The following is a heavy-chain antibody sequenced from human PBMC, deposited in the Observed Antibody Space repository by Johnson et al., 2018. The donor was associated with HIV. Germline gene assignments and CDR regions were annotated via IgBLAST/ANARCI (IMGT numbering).Heavy chain of an antibody. V-gene: IGHV3-30*02. Sequence: QVQLVESGGGVVQPGGSLRLSCAASGFTFSSYGMHWVRQAPGKGLEWVAFIRYDGSDKDHADSVKGRFTITRDSSKNTLYLQMNSLRAEDTAVYYCAKEQWFGELFSAFDIWGQGTMVTVSS. CDR3: AKEQWFGELFSAFDI. D-gene: IGHD3-10*01. J-gene: IGHJ3*02. CDR1: GFTFSSYG. CDR2: IRYDGSDK.